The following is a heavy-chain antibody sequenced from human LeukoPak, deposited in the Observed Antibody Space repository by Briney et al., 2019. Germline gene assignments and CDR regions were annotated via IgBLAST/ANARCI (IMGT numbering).Heavy chain of an antibody. CDR1: GGSISSYY. D-gene: IGHD4-17*01. CDR2: IYYSGGT. V-gene: IGHV4-59*01. Sequence: PSETLSLTCTVSGGSISSYYWSWTRQPPGKGLEWIGYIYYSGGTNYNPSLKSRVTISVDTSKNQFSLKLSSVTAADTAVYYCARLGTTGNWVDPWGQGTLVTVSS. CDR3: ARLGTTGNWVDP. J-gene: IGHJ5*02.